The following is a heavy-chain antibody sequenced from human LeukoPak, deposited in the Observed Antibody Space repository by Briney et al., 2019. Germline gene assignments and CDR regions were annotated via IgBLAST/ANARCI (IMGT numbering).Heavy chain of an antibody. CDR1: GGSISSGDYY. Sequence: SETLSLTCTVSGGSISSGDYYWSWIRQPPGKGLEWIGYIYYSGSTYYNPSLKSRVTISVDTSKNQVSLNLSSVTAADTAVYYCARPSSGSYSYAFDIWGRGTMVAVSS. CDR3: ARPSSGSYSYAFDI. CDR2: IYYSGST. J-gene: IGHJ3*02. V-gene: IGHV4-30-4*08. D-gene: IGHD3-10*01.